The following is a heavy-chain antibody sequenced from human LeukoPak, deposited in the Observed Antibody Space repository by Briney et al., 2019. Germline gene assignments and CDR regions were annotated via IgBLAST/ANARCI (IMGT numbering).Heavy chain of an antibody. V-gene: IGHV3-30*02. CDR2: IRYDGSNK. Sequence: GGSLRLSCAASGFTFSSYGMHWVRQAPGKGLEWVAFIRYDGSNKYYADSVKGRFTISRDNSKNTLYLQMNSLRAEDTAVYYCAKDYRYSSGWYSYYYYYGMDVWGQGTTVTVSS. CDR3: AKDYRYSSGWYSYYYYYGMDV. CDR1: GFTFSSYG. D-gene: IGHD6-19*01. J-gene: IGHJ6*02.